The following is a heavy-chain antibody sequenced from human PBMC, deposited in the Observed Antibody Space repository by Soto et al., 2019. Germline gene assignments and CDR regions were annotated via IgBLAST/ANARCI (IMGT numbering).Heavy chain of an antibody. CDR2: IHPGDSDT. V-gene: IGHV5-51*01. CDR3: ARGDTGYCSSIACPFDY. CDR1: GYSFTSYW. D-gene: IGHD2-2*01. J-gene: IGHJ4*02. Sequence: PGESLKISCKGSGYSFTSYWIGWVRQMPGKALEWMGIIHPGDSDTRYSPSFQGQVTISADKSISTAYLQWSSLKASDTAMYYCARGDTGYCSSIACPFDYWGQGTLVTISS.